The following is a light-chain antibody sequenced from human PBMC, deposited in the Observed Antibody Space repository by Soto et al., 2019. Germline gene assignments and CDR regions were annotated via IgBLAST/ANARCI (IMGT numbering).Light chain of an antibody. CDR3: QQYNRNTWS. J-gene: IGKJ1*01. V-gene: IGKV1-5*01. Sequence: DIPMTQSPSTLSASVGGRVTITCRASQSVGTWVAWYQRKPGKAPKLLIYGASNLESGVPSRFSGSGSGTEFTLTITTLQPDDFATYFCQQYNRNTWSFGPGTKVDIK. CDR1: QSVGTW. CDR2: GAS.